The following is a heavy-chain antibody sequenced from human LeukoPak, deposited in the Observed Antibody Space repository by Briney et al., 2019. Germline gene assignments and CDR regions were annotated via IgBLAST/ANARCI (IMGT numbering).Heavy chain of an antibody. CDR3: ARYGTDPFDI. CDR2: INNDGSNT. J-gene: IGHJ3*02. D-gene: IGHD4-17*01. V-gene: IGHV3-74*01. Sequence: GGSLRLSCAASGFTFSRYWMHWVRQAPGKGLVLVSRINNDGSNTYYADSVKGRFTISSDNAKNTLYLQMDGLRAEDTALYYCARYGTDPFDIGGQGTLVTVSS. CDR1: GFTFSRYW.